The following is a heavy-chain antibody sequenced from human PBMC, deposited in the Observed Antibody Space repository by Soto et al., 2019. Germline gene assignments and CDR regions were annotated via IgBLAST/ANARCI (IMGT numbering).Heavy chain of an antibody. CDR1: GSIFIGYG. CDR3: ARDEIGGTAVRCFLDY. Sequence: QVQLEQSGGGVVQPGGSLRLSCVVPGSIFIGYGMHWVRQAPGKGLEWVAVIWHDGSEIYYADSVKGRFTIARDNPKNTLYLQINSLKAEDTAVYYCARDEIGGTAVRCFLDYWGQGTLVTVSS. V-gene: IGHV3-33*01. J-gene: IGHJ4*02. D-gene: IGHD1-7*01. CDR2: IWHDGSEI.